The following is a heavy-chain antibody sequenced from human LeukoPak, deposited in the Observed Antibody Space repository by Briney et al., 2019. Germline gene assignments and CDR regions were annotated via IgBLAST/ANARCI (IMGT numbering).Heavy chain of an antibody. CDR1: GFSFNSYA. CDR3: AKVGDYGGNSFDH. CDR2: ISGSGDFT. Sequence: GGSLRLSCAASGFSFNSYAMSWVRQAPGKGLEWVSAISGSGDFTYYADSVTGRFTISKDNSKNTLYLQMNGLRVGDTAVYYCAKVGDYGGNSFDHWGQGTLVTVSP. J-gene: IGHJ4*02. V-gene: IGHV3-23*01. D-gene: IGHD4-23*01.